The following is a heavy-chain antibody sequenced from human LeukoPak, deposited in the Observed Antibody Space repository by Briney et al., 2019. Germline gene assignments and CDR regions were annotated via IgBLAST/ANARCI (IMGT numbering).Heavy chain of an antibody. CDR2: IYSGGST. Sequence: PGGSLRLSCAASGFIVSSNYMSWVRQAPGKGLEWVSIIYSGGSTYYADSVKGRFTISRDNSRNTLYLQMNSLRAEDTAVYYCARHLSGDDIWGQGTMVTVSS. CDR3: ARHLSGDDI. J-gene: IGHJ3*02. CDR1: GFIVSSNY. D-gene: IGHD4-17*01. V-gene: IGHV3-53*01.